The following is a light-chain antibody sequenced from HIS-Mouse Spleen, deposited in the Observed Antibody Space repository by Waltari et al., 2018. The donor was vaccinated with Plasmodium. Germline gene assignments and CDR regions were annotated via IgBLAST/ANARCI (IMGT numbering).Light chain of an antibody. J-gene: IGLJ2*01. Sequence: QSALTQPPSASGSPGQSVTISCTGTSSDVGGYNYVSWYQQHPGKAPNLMIYEVSKRPARVPDRFSVSKSGNTASLTVSGLQAEDEADYYCSSYAGSNNLVFGGGTKLTVL. CDR2: EVS. CDR1: SSDVGGYNY. V-gene: IGLV2-8*01. CDR3: SSYAGSNNLV.